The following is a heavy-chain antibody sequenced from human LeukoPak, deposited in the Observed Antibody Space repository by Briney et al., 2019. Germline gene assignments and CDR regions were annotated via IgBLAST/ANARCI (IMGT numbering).Heavy chain of an antibody. J-gene: IGHJ5*02. CDR1: GFTFSGSA. V-gene: IGHV3-73*01. D-gene: IGHD2-15*01. Sequence: GGSLRLSCAASGFTFSGSAMTWVRQASGEGLEWVGRIRSKANSYATAYAASVKGRFTISRDDSKNTAYLQMNSLKTEDTAVYYCTRLAVYCSGGSCHPWGQGTLVTVSS. CDR3: TRLAVYCSGGSCHP. CDR2: IRSKANSYAT.